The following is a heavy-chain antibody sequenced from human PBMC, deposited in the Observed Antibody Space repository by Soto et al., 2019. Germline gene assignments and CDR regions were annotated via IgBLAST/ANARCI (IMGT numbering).Heavy chain of an antibody. Sequence: PSETLSLTCTVSGGSVSSGSYYWSWIRQPPGKGLEWIGYIYYSGSTNYNPSLKSRVTISVDTSKNQFSLKLSSVTAADTAVYYCARGESSGRGRNTPRPYNWFDPWGQGTLVTVSS. CDR1: GGSVSSGSYY. V-gene: IGHV4-61*01. CDR2: IYYSGST. D-gene: IGHD3-10*01. J-gene: IGHJ5*02. CDR3: ARGESSGRGRNTPRPYNWFDP.